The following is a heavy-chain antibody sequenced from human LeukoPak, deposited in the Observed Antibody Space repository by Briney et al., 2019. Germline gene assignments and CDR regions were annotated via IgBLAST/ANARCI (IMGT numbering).Heavy chain of an antibody. V-gene: IGHV4-39*07. CDR2: IYYSGST. J-gene: IGHJ4*02. CDR1: GGSISSSSYY. Sequence: SETLSLTCTVSGGSISSSSYYWGWIRQPPGKGLEWIGSIYYSGSTNYNPSLKSRVTMSVDTSKNQFSLILSSVTVADTAVYYCARGRYFDYWGQGTLVTVSS. CDR3: ARGRYFDY.